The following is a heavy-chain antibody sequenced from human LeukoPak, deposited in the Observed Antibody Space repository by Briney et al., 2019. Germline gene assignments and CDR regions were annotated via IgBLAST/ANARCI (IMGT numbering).Heavy chain of an antibody. CDR3: ARGGVYCSGGSCYVFDY. V-gene: IGHV7-4-1*02. CDR1: GYTFTTYA. J-gene: IGHJ4*02. CDR2: INTNTGNT. Sequence: ASVKVSCKASGYTFTTYAMNWVRQAPGQGLEWMGWINTNTGNTTYAQDFTGRVVFSLDTPVSTAYLQISSLKAEDTAVYYCARGGVYCSGGSCYVFDYWGQETLVTVAS. D-gene: IGHD2-15*01.